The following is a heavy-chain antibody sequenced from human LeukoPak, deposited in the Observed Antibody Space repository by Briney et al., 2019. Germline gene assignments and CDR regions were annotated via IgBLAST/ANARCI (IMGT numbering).Heavy chain of an antibody. CDR2: ISAYIGNT. CDR1: GYTFTSYG. D-gene: IGHD6-19*01. J-gene: IGHJ1*01. V-gene: IGHV1-18*01. CDR3: ARGGQQWLVLSPAEYFQH. Sequence: ASVKVPCKASGYTFTSYGISWVRQAPGQGLEWMGWISAYIGNTNYAQKLQGRVTMTTDTSTSTAYMELRSLRSDDAAVYYCARGGQQWLVLSPAEYFQHWGQGTLVTVSS.